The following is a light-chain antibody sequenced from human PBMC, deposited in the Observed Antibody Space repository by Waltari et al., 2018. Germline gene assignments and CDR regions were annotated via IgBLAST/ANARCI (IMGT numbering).Light chain of an antibody. J-gene: IGKJ1*01. CDR2: LGS. V-gene: IGKV2-28*01. CDR1: QSLLHSNGYTY. CDR3: MQALQTPWT. Sequence: DMVMPQSPPPLPVPHGAPASTSSRPSQSLLHSNGYTYLDWYLQKPGQSQQLLIYLGSNRASGVPDRFSGSGSGTDFTLKISRVEAEDVGVYYCMQALQTPWTFGQGTKVEIK.